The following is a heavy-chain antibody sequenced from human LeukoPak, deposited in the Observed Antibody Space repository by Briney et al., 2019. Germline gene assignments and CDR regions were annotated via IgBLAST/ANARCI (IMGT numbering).Heavy chain of an antibody. CDR3: ARDRARQNQDGMDV. Sequence: ASVKGSCKACGYTFTSNYMHWVRQAPGQGLEGMGISNPSGGSTSNAQKFQGRVTMTRDTSTSTVYMELSSLRSEDTAMYSCARDRARQNQDGMDVWGQGTTVTVSS. J-gene: IGHJ6*02. D-gene: IGHD1-14*01. CDR1: GYTFTSNY. CDR2: SNPSGGST. V-gene: IGHV1-46*01.